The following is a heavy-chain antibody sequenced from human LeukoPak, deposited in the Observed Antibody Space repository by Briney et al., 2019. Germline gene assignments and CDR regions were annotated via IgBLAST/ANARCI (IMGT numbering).Heavy chain of an antibody. D-gene: IGHD5-18*01. J-gene: IGHJ4*02. Sequence: GGSLRLSCAASGFTFTSYAMNWVRQAPGKGLEWVSFNTGSGISTYYADSVKGRFTISRDNSKNTLYLQMNSLRAEDTAVYYCARRGYNYEGFDYWGQGTLVTVSS. CDR3: ARRGYNYEGFDY. CDR1: GFTFTSYA. CDR2: NTGSGIST. V-gene: IGHV3-23*01.